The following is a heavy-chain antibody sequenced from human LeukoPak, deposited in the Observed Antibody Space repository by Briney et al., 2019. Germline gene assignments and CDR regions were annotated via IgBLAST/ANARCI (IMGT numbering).Heavy chain of an antibody. CDR1: GYTFTTYD. J-gene: IGHJ4*02. CDR3: TRVAGSIDY. V-gene: IGHV1-8*03. Sequence: ASVKLSCKASGYTFTTYDVNWVRQATGQGLEWMGWMNLKSGYTGSAQKFQGRVTITRDTSTSTVYMELSSLRSEDTAAYYCTRVAGSIDYWGQGTLVTVSS. D-gene: IGHD1-26*01. CDR2: MNLKSGYT.